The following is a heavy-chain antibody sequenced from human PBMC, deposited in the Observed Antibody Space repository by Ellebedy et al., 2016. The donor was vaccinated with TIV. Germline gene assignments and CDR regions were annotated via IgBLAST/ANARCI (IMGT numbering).Heavy chain of an antibody. Sequence: GESLKISCAASGFTVGDHFMDWVRQAPGKGLEWVGRVRNKAYSHTTQYAASVEGRFIVSIDDSRNSLYLQMNSLRAEDTAVYYCARSGAYYYDRSGYPFDYWGQGTLVTVSS. CDR2: VRNKAYSHTT. D-gene: IGHD3-22*01. J-gene: IGHJ4*02. V-gene: IGHV3-72*01. CDR3: ARSGAYYYDRSGYPFDY. CDR1: GFTVGDHF.